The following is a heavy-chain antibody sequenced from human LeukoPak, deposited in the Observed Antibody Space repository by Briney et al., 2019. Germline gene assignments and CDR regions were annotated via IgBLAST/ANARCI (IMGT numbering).Heavy chain of an antibody. D-gene: IGHD3-3*01. CDR1: GFTFNSHW. J-gene: IGHJ4*02. Sequence: GGSLRLSCAASGFTFNSHWMHWVRQGPGKGLVWVSRIGSDGSITSYADSVKGRFTISRDNAKNSLYLQMNSLRAEDTALYYCAKDITDFWSGYYYFDYWGQGTLVTVSS. CDR2: IGSDGSIT. V-gene: IGHV3-74*01. CDR3: AKDITDFWSGYYYFDY.